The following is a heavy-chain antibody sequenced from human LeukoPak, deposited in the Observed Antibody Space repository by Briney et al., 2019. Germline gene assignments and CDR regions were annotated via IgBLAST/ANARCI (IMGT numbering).Heavy chain of an antibody. J-gene: IGHJ6*02. CDR2: IYYSGNT. V-gene: IGHV4-59*08. CDR1: GGSISSYY. CDR3: ARHSYGDYAGNYVMDV. Sequence: PETLSLTCTVSGGSISSYYWSWIRQPPGKGLEWIGYIYYSGNTNYNPSLKSRVTISVDTSKNQFSLKLSSVTAADTAVYYCARHSYGDYAGNYVMDVWGQGTTVTVSS. D-gene: IGHD4-17*01.